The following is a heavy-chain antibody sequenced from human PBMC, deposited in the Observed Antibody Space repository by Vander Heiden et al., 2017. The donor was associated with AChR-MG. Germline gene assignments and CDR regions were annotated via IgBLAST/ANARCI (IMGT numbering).Heavy chain of an antibody. J-gene: IGHJ5*02. V-gene: IGHV3-30-3*01. D-gene: IGHD3-3*01. CDR1: GFTFSSYA. CDR3: ASFGVVISVLWFDP. CDR2: ISYDGSNK. Sequence: LSCAASGFTFSSYAMHWVRQAPGKGLEWVAVISYDGSNKYYADSVKSRFTISRDNSKNTLYLQMNSLRAEDTAVYYCASFGVVISVLWFDPWGQGTLVTVSS.